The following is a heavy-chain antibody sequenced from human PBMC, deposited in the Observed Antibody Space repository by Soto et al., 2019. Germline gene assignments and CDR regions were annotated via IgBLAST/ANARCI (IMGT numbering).Heavy chain of an antibody. J-gene: IGHJ3*02. CDR2: IYYSGST. Sequence: QVQLQESGPGLVKPSETLSLTCTVSGGSISSYYWSWIRQPPGKGLEWIGYIYYSGSTNYNPSLKSRVTISVDTSKNQFSLKLSSVTAADTAVYYCARHEKNTIFGVGTLLGAFDIWGQGTMVTVSS. CDR1: GGSISSYY. CDR3: ARHEKNTIFGVGTLLGAFDI. V-gene: IGHV4-59*08. D-gene: IGHD3-3*01.